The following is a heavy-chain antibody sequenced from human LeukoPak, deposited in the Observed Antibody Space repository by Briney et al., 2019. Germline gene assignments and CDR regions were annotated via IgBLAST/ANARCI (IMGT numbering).Heavy chain of an antibody. CDR2: IKQDGSDK. V-gene: IGHV3-7*01. J-gene: IGHJ4*02. CDR3: ARASGWYDGDY. CDR1: GFTFSSYS. D-gene: IGHD6-19*01. Sequence: GGSLRLSCAASGFTFSSYSMSWVRQAPGKGLEWVANIKQDGSDKYYVDSVKGRFTISRDNAKNSLYLQMNSLRAEDTAVYYCARASGWYDGDYWGQGTLVTVSS.